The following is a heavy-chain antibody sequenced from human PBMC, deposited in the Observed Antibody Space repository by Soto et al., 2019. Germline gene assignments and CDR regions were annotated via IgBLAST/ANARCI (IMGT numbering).Heavy chain of an antibody. J-gene: IGHJ4*02. V-gene: IGHV4-31*03. CDR3: ARVADSGYDWTDYGDPGNFDY. CDR2: IYYSGST. CDR1: GGSISSGGYY. D-gene: IGHD5-12*01. Sequence: QVQLQESGPGLVKPSQTLSLTCTVSGGSISSGGYYWSWIRQHPGKGLEWIGYIYYSGSTYYNPSLKSRVTISVDTSKNQFSLKLSSVTAADTAVYYCARVADSGYDWTDYGDPGNFDYWGQGTLVTVSS.